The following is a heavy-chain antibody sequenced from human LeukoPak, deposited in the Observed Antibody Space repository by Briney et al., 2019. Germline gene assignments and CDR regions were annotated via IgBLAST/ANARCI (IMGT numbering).Heavy chain of an antibody. CDR2: ISDDGRSK. CDR3: AKRPSDFGDYVTYFDY. Sequence: SGGSLRLSCAASGFSFISYGMHWVRQAPGKGLEWVGVISDDGRSKDYADSVKGRFTISRDNSKETLYLQMNSLRAEDTAVYYCAKRPSDFGDYVTYFDYWGQGTLDTVSS. J-gene: IGHJ4*02. CDR1: GFSFISYG. D-gene: IGHD4-17*01. V-gene: IGHV3-30*18.